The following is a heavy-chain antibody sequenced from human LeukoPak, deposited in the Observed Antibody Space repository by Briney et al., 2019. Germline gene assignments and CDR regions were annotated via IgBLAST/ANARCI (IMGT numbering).Heavy chain of an antibody. D-gene: IGHD3-22*01. J-gene: IGHJ1*01. Sequence: GGPLRLSCAASGFTFGTYWMHWVRHAPGKGLEWVSRMNSDGSSISYADSVKGRFTISRDNAKNTLYLQMNSLRAEDTAVYYCARVGYYDSSGYYAYLQHWGQGTLVTVSS. CDR2: MNSDGSSI. CDR3: ARVGYYDSSGYYAYLQH. CDR1: GFTFGTYW. V-gene: IGHV3-74*01.